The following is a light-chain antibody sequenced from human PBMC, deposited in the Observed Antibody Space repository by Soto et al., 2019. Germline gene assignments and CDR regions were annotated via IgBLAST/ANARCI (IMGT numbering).Light chain of an antibody. CDR3: QEYNNWHPIS. Sequence: EIVMTQSPATLYVSPGERATLSCRASQSVSSKIAWYQQKPGQAPRLLIYGASTRATGIPARFSGSGSGTEFTLTISSLQSADFAVYYCQEYNNWHPISFGGGTKVEI. J-gene: IGKJ4*01. CDR1: QSVSSK. CDR2: GAS. V-gene: IGKV3-15*01.